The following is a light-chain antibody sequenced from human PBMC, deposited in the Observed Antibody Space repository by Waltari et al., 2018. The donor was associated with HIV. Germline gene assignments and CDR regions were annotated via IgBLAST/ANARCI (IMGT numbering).Light chain of an antibody. CDR1: NSDVGIYNL. Sequence: QSALTQPASVSGSPGQSITISCTGPNSDVGIYNLLSWYQQHPGKAPKRMIYEGSKRPSGVSNRFSGSKSGNTASLTISGLQAEDEADYYCCSYAGSNTFVFGTGTKVTVL. CDR3: CSYAGSNTFV. J-gene: IGLJ1*01. CDR2: EGS. V-gene: IGLV2-23*03.